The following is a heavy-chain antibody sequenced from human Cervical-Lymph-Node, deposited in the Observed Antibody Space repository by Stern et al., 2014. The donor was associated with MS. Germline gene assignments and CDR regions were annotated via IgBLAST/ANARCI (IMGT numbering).Heavy chain of an antibody. CDR2: IYYSGST. D-gene: IGHD4-23*01. CDR1: GGSISSSSYY. CDR3: ARPSGNSEVDY. Sequence: QVQLQESGPGLVKPSETLSLTCTVSGGSISSSSYYWGWIRQPPGKGLEWIGSIYYSGSTYYNPSLKSRVTISVDTSKNQFSLKLSSGTAADTAVYYCARPSGNSEVDYWGQGTLVTVSS. J-gene: IGHJ4*02. V-gene: IGHV4-39*01.